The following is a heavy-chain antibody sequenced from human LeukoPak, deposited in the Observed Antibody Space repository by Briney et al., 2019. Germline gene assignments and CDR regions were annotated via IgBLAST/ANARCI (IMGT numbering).Heavy chain of an antibody. D-gene: IGHD6-19*01. CDR1: GGSISSSY. V-gene: IGHV4-4*07. J-gene: IGHJ4*02. Sequence: SETLSLTCTVSGGSISSSYWRWIRQAAGKGLECIGRIYASGNTNYNPSLKSRVTMSVDTSENQISLKLGSVTAADAAMYYCAREGSGWYIDYWGQGTLVTVSS. CDR3: AREGSGWYIDY. CDR2: IYASGNT.